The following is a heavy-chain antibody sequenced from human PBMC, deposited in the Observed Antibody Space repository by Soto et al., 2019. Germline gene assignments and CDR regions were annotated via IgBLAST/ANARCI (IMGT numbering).Heavy chain of an antibody. CDR3: ARDQYAVGGDF. J-gene: IGHJ4*02. CDR2: INTYNGKT. V-gene: IGHV1-18*01. CDR1: GYTFTDYG. Sequence: QVQLVQSGAEVEKPGASVKVSCKASGYTFTDYGVSWVRQAPGQGLEWMGWINTYNGKTNYAPKVQARVTMTTDTSTTTAYMELRSLKSDDTAVYYCARDQYAVGGDFWGQGTLVTVSS. D-gene: IGHD2-15*01.